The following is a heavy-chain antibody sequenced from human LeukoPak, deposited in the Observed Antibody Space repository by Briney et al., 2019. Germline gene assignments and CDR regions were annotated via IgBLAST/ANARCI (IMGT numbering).Heavy chain of an antibody. V-gene: IGHV3-23*01. CDR3: AKLATGTTYN. J-gene: IGHJ4*02. CDR2: IGGSGAST. CDR1: GFTFSTYG. Sequence: GGSLRLSCAASGFTFSTYGMGWVRQAPGKGLGWVSAIGGSGASTYYADSVKGRFTISRDNSKSMLYLQMNSLRADDTAIYYCAKLATGTTYNWGQGTLVTGSS. D-gene: IGHD1-1*01.